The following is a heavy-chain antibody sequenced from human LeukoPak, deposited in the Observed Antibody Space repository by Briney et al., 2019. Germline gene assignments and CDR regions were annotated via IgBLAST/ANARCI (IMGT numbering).Heavy chain of an antibody. J-gene: IGHJ6*02. Sequence: SQTLSPTCTVSGGSISSGDYYWSWIRQPPGTGLEWIGYIYYSGSTYYNPSLKSRVTISVDTSKNQFSLKLSSVTAADTAVYYCARDGVRYGMDVWGQGTTVTVSS. CDR2: IYYSGST. CDR1: GGSISSGDYY. V-gene: IGHV4-30-4*01. CDR3: ARDGVRYGMDV. D-gene: IGHD3-16*01.